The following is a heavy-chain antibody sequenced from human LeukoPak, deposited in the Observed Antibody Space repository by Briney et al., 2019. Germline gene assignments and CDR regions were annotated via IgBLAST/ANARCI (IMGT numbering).Heavy chain of an antibody. CDR3: ARDVSHCTDGVCSGS. Sequence: PGGSLRLSCVASGFTFSAYSMNWVRQAPGKGLEGVSYISTSSVNKYYADSVKGGFTISRDNAKKSLYLQMNSLRAEDTAVYYCARDVSHCTDGVCSGSWGQGTLVTVSS. CDR2: ISTSSVNK. J-gene: IGHJ5*02. CDR1: GFTFSAYS. V-gene: IGHV3-48*04. D-gene: IGHD2-8*01.